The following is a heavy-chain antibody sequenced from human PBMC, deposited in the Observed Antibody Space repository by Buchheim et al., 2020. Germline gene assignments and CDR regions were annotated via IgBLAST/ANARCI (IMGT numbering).Heavy chain of an antibody. D-gene: IGHD3-22*01. V-gene: IGHV4-59*01. CDR2: IYYIWRT. Sequence: QVQLQESGPGLVKPSETLSLTCTVSGGSISSYYWSWIRQPPGKGLEWIGYIYYIWRTNYNPSLKSRVTISVDTSKDQFSLKLSSVTAAETAVYYWAGYSSGYYAYLDYWGQGTL. J-gene: IGHJ4*02. CDR3: AGYSSGYYAYLDY. CDR1: GGSISSYY.